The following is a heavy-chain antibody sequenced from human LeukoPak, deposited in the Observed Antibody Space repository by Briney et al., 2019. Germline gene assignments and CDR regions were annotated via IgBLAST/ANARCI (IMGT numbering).Heavy chain of an antibody. Sequence: GGSLRLSCAASGFTLSSYWMNWVRQAPGKGLEWVANIKQDGSEKYYVGSVKGRFTISRDNAKNSLYLQMNSLRAEDTAVYYCARVQWELRGVGSYFDYWGQGTLVTVSS. J-gene: IGHJ4*02. CDR3: ARVQWELRGVGSYFDY. D-gene: IGHD1-26*01. V-gene: IGHV3-7*01. CDR2: IKQDGSEK. CDR1: GFTLSSYW.